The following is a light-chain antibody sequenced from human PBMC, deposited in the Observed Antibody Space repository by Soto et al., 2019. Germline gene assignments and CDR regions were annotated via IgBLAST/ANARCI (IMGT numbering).Light chain of an antibody. CDR3: QSYDSSLTGSKV. CDR1: SSNLGAGFD. J-gene: IGLJ1*01. V-gene: IGLV1-40*01. CDR2: GNS. Sequence: QSVLTQPPSVSGAPGRRVTIACTGSSSNLGAGFDVHWYQQLPGTAPKLLIYGNSNRPSGVPDRFSGSRSGTSASLAITGLQAEDEADYYCQSYDSSLTGSKVFGSGTKVTVL.